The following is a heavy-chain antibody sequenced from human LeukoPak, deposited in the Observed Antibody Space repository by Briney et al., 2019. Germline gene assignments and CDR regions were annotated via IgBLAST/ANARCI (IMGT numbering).Heavy chain of an antibody. V-gene: IGHV5-51*01. CDR2: IYPGDSDT. CDR3: ARHKGYSSGWSNFDY. D-gene: IGHD6-19*01. CDR1: GYTFTSYW. Sequence: GASVKVSCKASGYTFTSYWIGWVRQMPGKGLEWMGIIYPGDSDTRYSPSFQGQVTISADKSISTAYLQWSSLKASDTAMYYCARHKGYSSGWSNFDYWGQGTLVTVSS. J-gene: IGHJ4*02.